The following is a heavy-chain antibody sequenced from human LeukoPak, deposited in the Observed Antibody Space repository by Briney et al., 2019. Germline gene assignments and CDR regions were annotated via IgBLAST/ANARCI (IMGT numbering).Heavy chain of an antibody. CDR2: INHSGST. CDR3: ARTVLNYFDY. V-gene: IGHV4-39*07. J-gene: IGHJ4*02. D-gene: IGHD4-17*01. Sequence: SETLSLTCTVSGGSISSSSYYWSWIRQPPGKGLEWIGEINHSGSTNYNPSLKSRVTISVDTSKNQFSLKLSSVTAADTAVYYCARTVLNYFDYWGQGTLVTVSS. CDR1: GGSISSSSYY.